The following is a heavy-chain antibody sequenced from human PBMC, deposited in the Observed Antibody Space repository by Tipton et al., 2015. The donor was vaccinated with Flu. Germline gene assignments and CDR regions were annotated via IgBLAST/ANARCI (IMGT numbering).Heavy chain of an antibody. D-gene: IGHD1-14*01. J-gene: IGHJ6*02. CDR3: ASGRTQNQDSSYYGMDV. CDR1: GYSISSGYY. Sequence: TLSLTCAVSGYSISSGYYWGWIRQPPGKGLEWIGSIYHSGSTYYNPSLKSRVTISVDTSKNQFSLKLSSVTAADTAVYYCASGRTQNQDSSYYGMDVWGQGTTVTVSS. V-gene: IGHV4-38-2*01. CDR2: IYHSGST.